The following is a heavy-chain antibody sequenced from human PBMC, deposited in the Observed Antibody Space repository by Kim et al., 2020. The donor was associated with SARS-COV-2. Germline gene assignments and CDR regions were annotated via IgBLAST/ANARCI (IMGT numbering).Heavy chain of an antibody. CDR2: TV. Sequence: TVIYAESVKGRFTTARDNAKNSLYLQMTSLRAEDTAVYYCARDRIDAFDIWGQGTMVTVSS. V-gene: IGHV3-48*03. J-gene: IGHJ3*02. CDR3: ARDRIDAFDI.